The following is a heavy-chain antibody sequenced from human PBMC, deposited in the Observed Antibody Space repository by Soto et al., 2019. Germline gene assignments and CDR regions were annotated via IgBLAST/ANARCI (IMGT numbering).Heavy chain of an antibody. Sequence: SETLSLTCTVSGGSISSGDYYWSWIRQPPGKGLEWIGYIYYSGSTYYNPSLKSRVTISVDTSKNQFSLKLSSVTAADTAVYYCARDRATVVSDYYYGMDVWGQGTTVT. J-gene: IGHJ6*02. CDR1: GGSISSGDYY. V-gene: IGHV4-30-4*01. CDR3: ARDRATVVSDYYYGMDV. D-gene: IGHD4-17*01. CDR2: IYYSGST.